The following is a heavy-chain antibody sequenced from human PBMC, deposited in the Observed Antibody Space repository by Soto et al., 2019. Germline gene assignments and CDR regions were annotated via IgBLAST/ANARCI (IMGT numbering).Heavy chain of an antibody. CDR1: GGSISGYY. J-gene: IGHJ6*03. V-gene: IGHV4-59*01. D-gene: IGHD2-21*02. CDR3: ARDLWGYCGTDCYPLDV. CDR2: MYNTGST. Sequence: SETLSLTSTVSGGSISGYYWSWIRQPPGKGLEWIGYMYNTGSTVYNPSFKSRVTISVDTSKNQFSLKLNSVTAADTAVYYCARDLWGYCGTDCYPLDVWGKGTTVT.